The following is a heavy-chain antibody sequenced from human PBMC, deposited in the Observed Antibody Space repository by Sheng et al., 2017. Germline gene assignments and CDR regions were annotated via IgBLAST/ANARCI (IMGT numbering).Heavy chain of an antibody. CDR3: ARRKIFGVVIIRNWFDP. J-gene: IGHJ5*02. Sequence: QVQLQQWGAGLLKPSETLSLTCAVYGGSFSGYYWSWIRQPPGKGLEWIGEINHSGSTNYNPSLKSRVTISVDTSKNQFSLKLSSVTAADTAVYYCARRKIFGVVIIRNWFDPWGQGNPGHRLL. D-gene: IGHD3-3*01. CDR2: INHSGST. CDR1: GGSFSGYY. V-gene: IGHV4-34*01.